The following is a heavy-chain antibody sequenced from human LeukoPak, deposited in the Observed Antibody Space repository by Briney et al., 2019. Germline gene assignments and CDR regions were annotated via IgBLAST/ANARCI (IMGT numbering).Heavy chain of an antibody. CDR1: GGSISSYY. D-gene: IGHD1-26*01. J-gene: IGHJ3*02. Sequence: PSETLSLTCTVSGGSISSYYWSWIRQPAGKGLEWIGRIYTNGSTNYNPSLKSRVTMSVATSTNQFSLKLRSVTAAATAVYYCARAKSYYNAFDIWGQGTMVTVSS. CDR2: IYTNGST. V-gene: IGHV4-4*07. CDR3: ARAKSYYNAFDI.